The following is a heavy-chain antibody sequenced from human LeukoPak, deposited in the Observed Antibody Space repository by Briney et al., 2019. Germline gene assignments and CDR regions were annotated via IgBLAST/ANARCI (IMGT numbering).Heavy chain of an antibody. CDR3: ARDGVGATIARFDP. V-gene: IGHV3-48*01. D-gene: IGHD1-26*01. Sequence: GGSLRLSCIASGFTFSNYSMNWVRQAPGKGPEWVAYIGSGSETIYYTDSVKGRFTISRDNAKRSLYLLMSRLGPEDTAVYFCARDGVGATIARFDPWGQGTLVTVSS. CDR1: GFTFSNYS. J-gene: IGHJ5*02. CDR2: IGSGSETI.